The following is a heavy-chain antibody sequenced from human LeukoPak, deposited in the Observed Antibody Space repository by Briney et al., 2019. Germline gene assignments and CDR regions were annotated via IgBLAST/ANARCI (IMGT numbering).Heavy chain of an antibody. CDR1: GYTFTGYY. Sequence: ASVKVSCKASGYTFTGYYMHWVRPAPGQGLDGTGWIYPNSGGKNYAQKFKGRVTMTRDTSISAVYMELSRLRSDDTAVYYCARDGTGVYNLVQYWGQGTLVTVSS. CDR2: IYPNSGGK. CDR3: ARDGTGVYNLVQY. V-gene: IGHV1-2*02. D-gene: IGHD5-24*01. J-gene: IGHJ4*02.